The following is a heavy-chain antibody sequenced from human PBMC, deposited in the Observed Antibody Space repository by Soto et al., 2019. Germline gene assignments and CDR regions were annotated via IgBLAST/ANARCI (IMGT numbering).Heavy chain of an antibody. D-gene: IGHD3-22*01. CDR2: IKQDGSEK. Sequence: GGSLRLSCAASGFTFSSYWMSWVRQAPGKGLEWVANIKQDGSEKYYVDSVKGRFTISRDNAKNSLYLQMNSLRAEDTAVYYCAREGSPRYYYDSSGYYPPGWFDPWGQGTLVTVSS. V-gene: IGHV3-7*03. J-gene: IGHJ5*02. CDR1: GFTFSSYW. CDR3: AREGSPRYYYDSSGYYPPGWFDP.